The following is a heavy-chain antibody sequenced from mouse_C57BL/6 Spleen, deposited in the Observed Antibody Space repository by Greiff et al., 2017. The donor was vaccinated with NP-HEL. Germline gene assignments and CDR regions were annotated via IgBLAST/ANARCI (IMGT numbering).Heavy chain of an antibody. Sequence: QVQLQQSGAELVKPGASVKISCKASGYAFSSYWMNWVKQRPGKGLEWIGQIYPGDGDTNYNGKFKGKATLTADKSSSTAYMQLSSLTSEDSAVYFCAREGYGSNGAWFAYWGQGTLVTVSA. V-gene: IGHV1-80*01. CDR2: IYPGDGDT. CDR1: GYAFSSYW. D-gene: IGHD2-10*02. J-gene: IGHJ3*01. CDR3: AREGYGSNGAWFAY.